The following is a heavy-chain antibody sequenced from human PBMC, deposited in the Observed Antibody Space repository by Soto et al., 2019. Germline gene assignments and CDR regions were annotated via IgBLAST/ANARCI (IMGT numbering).Heavy chain of an antibody. V-gene: IGHV1-3*01. D-gene: IGHD2-15*01. CDR2: INAGNGNT. CDR1: GYTFTSYA. J-gene: IGHJ3*02. Sequence: ASVKVSCKASGYTFTSYAMHWVRQAPGQRLEWMGWINAGNGNTKYSQKFQGRVTITTDTSASTAYMELSSLRSEDTAVYYCARVYCSGGSCGAFDIWGQGTMVTVSS. CDR3: ARVYCSGGSCGAFDI.